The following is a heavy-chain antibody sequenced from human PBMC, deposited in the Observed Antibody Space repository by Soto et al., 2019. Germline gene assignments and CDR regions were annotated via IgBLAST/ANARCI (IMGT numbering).Heavy chain of an antibody. CDR2: ISPKSGSI. V-gene: IGHV1-18*01. Sequence: ASVKVSCKTSGYTFTRNGISWVRQAPGQGLEWMGWISPKSGSIKYAQKFQGRVIMTTDTSTSTAYMEVRSLRSDDTAVYYCARDPLSSFAMDVWGQGTTVTVSS. D-gene: IGHD3-10*02. CDR3: ARDPLSSFAMDV. J-gene: IGHJ6*02. CDR1: GYTFTRNG.